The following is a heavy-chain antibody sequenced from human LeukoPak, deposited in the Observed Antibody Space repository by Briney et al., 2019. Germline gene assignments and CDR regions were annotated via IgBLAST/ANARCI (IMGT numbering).Heavy chain of an antibody. CDR3: ARDVRFTIDY. V-gene: IGHV3-30-3*01. D-gene: IGHD3-16*01. CDR1: GFTFSSYA. CDR2: ISYDGSNK. J-gene: IGHJ4*02. Sequence: RGSLRLSCAASGFTFSSYAMHWVRQAPGKGLEWVAVISYDGSNKYYADSVKGRFTISRDNSKNTLYLQMNSLRAEDTAVYYCARDVRFTIDYWGQGTLVTVSS.